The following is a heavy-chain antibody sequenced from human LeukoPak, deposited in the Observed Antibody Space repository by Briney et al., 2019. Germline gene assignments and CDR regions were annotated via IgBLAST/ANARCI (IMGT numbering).Heavy chain of an antibody. Sequence: KPSETLSLTCTVSGGSIRGYYWSWIRQPPGKGLEWIGYIYSSGSTNYNPSLKSRVTMSVDTSKNQFSLKVNSVTAADTAVYYCARVYDSGSQAYFYYMDVWGKGTTVTISS. CDR3: ARVYDSGSQAYFYYMDV. J-gene: IGHJ6*03. V-gene: IGHV4-59*01. CDR2: IYSSGST. D-gene: IGHD3-10*01. CDR1: GGSIRGYY.